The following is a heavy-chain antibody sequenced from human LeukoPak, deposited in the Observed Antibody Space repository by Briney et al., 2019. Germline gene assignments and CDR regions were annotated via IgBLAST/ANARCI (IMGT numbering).Heavy chain of an antibody. CDR2: ISSSSDYK. CDR1: GFTFSTST. Sequence: GESLRLSCTASGFTFSTSTMNWIRQAPGKGLEWVSSISSSSDYKYYADSVKGRFTISRDNAKNSVYLQMNSLRAEDTALYHCVRIPNNAGSPNWFDPWGQGTLVTVSS. J-gene: IGHJ5*02. CDR3: VRIPNNAGSPNWFDP. D-gene: IGHD1-14*01. V-gene: IGHV3-21*01.